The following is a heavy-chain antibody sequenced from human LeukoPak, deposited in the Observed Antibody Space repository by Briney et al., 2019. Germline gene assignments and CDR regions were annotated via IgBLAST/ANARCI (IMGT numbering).Heavy chain of an antibody. D-gene: IGHD6-6*01. CDR2: INPNSGGT. V-gene: IGHV1-2*02. CDR3: ARLVVIAARPYLIDY. CDR1: GYTFTGYY. J-gene: IGHJ4*02. Sequence: ASVKVSCKASGYTFTGYYMHWVRQAPGQGLEWMGWINPNSGGTNYAQKFQGRVTMTRDTSISTAYMELSGLRSDDTAVYYCARLVVIAARPYLIDYWGQGTLVTVSS.